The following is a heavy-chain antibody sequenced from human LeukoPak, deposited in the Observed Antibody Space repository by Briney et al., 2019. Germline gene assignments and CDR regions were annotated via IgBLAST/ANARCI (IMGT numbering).Heavy chain of an antibody. CDR3: ARRGSGYYFFDY. CDR2: ITSSGSYL. D-gene: IGHD3-22*01. J-gene: IGHJ4*02. Sequence: TGGALRLSCAASGFIFSTYSMNWVRQAPGKGLEWVSSITSSGSYLYYADSVKGRFNISRDNAKSSLYLQMNSLRADDTAVYYCARRGSGYYFFDYWGQGTLVTVSS. CDR1: GFIFSTYS. V-gene: IGHV3-21*01.